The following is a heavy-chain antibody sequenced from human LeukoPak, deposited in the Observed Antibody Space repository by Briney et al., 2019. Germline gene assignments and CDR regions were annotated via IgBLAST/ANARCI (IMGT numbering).Heavy chain of an antibody. V-gene: IGHV3-48*03. CDR3: ARSYYYDSSGGTDAFDI. CDR1: GFTFSSYE. D-gene: IGHD3-22*01. Sequence: GGSLRLSCAASGFTFSSYEMNWVRQAPGKGLEWASYISSSGSTIYYADSVKGRFTISRDNAKNSLYLQMNSLRAEDTAVYYCARSYYYDSSGGTDAFDIWGQGTMVTVSS. CDR2: ISSSGSTI. J-gene: IGHJ3*02.